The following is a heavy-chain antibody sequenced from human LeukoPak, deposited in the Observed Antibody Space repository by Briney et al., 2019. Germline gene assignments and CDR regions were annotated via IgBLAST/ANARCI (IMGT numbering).Heavy chain of an antibody. CDR1: GYSISSGYY. CDR2: INHSGST. V-gene: IGHV4-38-2*02. J-gene: IGHJ5*02. D-gene: IGHD5-18*01. CDR3: ARDGSYGYSYDLNWFDP. Sequence: PSETLSLTCTVSGYSISSGYYWSWIHQPPGKGLEWIGEINHSGSTNYNPSLKSRVTISVDTSKNQFSLKLSSVTAADTAVYYCARDGSYGYSYDLNWFDPWGQGTLVTVSS.